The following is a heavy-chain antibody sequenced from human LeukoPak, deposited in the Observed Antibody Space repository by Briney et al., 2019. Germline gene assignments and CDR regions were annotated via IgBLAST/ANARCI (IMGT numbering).Heavy chain of an antibody. V-gene: IGHV3-30*02. D-gene: IGHD6-13*01. CDR1: GFTFSSYG. J-gene: IGHJ4*02. Sequence: GGSLRLSCAASGFTFSSYGMHWVRQAPGKGLEWVAFIRYDGSNKYYADSVKGRFTISRDNSKNTLYLQMNSLRAEDTAVYYCPNLPLSMAAPGFDYWGREPWSPSPQ. CDR3: PNLPLSMAAPGFDY. CDR2: IRYDGSNK.